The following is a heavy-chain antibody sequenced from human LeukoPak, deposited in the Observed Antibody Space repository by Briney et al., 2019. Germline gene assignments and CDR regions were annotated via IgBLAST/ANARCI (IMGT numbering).Heavy chain of an antibody. Sequence: GGSLRLSCAASGFTFSSYAMSWVRQAPGKGLEWVSAISGGGLTTYYADSVKGRFTISRDNSKNTLYLQMSSLRAEDTAAYYCAKSKVVVAAIPGYSFDYWGQGTLVTVSS. CDR2: ISGGGLTT. CDR1: GFTFSSYA. CDR3: AKSKVVVAAIPGYSFDY. J-gene: IGHJ4*02. D-gene: IGHD2-15*01. V-gene: IGHV3-23*01.